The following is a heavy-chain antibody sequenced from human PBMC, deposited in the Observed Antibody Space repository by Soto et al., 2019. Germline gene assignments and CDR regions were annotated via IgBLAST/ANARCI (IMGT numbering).Heavy chain of an antibody. CDR3: ASHYDMWSGYLSPVDY. J-gene: IGHJ4*02. CDR2: IDTSGTKI. Sequence: QVQLVESGGDLVKPGGSLRLSCAASGYTFSDYYMSWIRQAPGKGLEWISYIDTSGTKIYYADSVKGRCTITRDNAKNSLYLEMNSLRDEDTAVYYCASHYDMWSGYLSPVDYWGQGPLVTVSS. V-gene: IGHV3-11*01. CDR1: GYTFSDYY. D-gene: IGHD3-3*01.